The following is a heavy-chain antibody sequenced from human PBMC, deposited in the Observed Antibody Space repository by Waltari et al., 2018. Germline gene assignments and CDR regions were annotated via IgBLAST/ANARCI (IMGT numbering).Heavy chain of an antibody. CDR2: IYYSGST. D-gene: IGHD2-15*01. Sequence: QVQLQESGPGLVKPSETLSLTCTVSGGSISSHYWSWIRQPPGKGLEWIGYIYYSGSTTYNPSLKSRVTISVDTSKNQFSLKLSSVTAADTAVYYCARAVGYCSGGSCYSPYYYYGMDVWGQGTTVTVSS. CDR3: ARAVGYCSGGSCYSPYYYYGMDV. V-gene: IGHV4-59*11. CDR1: GGSISSHY. J-gene: IGHJ6*02.